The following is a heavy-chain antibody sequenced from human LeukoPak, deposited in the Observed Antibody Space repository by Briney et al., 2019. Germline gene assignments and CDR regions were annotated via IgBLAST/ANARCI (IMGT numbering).Heavy chain of an antibody. CDR3: AKDSPELELTPPFDY. D-gene: IGHD1-7*01. Sequence: PGRSLRLSCAASGFTFSSYGMHWVRQAPGKGLEWVAVIWYDGSNKYYADSVKGRFTISRDNSKNTLYLQMNSLRAEDTAVYYCAKDSPELELTPPFDYWGQGALVTVSS. CDR1: GFTFSSYG. J-gene: IGHJ4*02. V-gene: IGHV3-33*06. CDR2: IWYDGSNK.